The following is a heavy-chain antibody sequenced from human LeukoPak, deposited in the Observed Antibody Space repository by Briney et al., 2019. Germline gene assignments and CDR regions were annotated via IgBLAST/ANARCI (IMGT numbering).Heavy chain of an antibody. V-gene: IGHV3-21*01. J-gene: IGHJ4*02. CDR3: ARDPESLGYCTNGVCPTDY. Sequence: GGSLRLSCAASGFTFSSYSMNWVRQAPGKGLEWVSSISSSSSYIYYADSVKGRFTISRDNAKNSLYLQMNSLRAEDTAVYYCARDPESLGYCTNGVCPTDYWGQGTLVTVSS. CDR2: ISSSSSYI. D-gene: IGHD2-8*01. CDR1: GFTFSSYS.